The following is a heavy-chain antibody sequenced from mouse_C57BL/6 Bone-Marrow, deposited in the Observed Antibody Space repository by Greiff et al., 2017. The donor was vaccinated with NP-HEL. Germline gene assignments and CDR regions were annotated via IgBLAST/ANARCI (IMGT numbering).Heavy chain of an antibody. J-gene: IGHJ2*01. CDR2: IGPGSGST. CDR1: GYTFTDYY. V-gene: IGHV1-77*01. D-gene: IGHD1-1*01. Sequence: VQLQQSGAELVKPGASVKISCKASGYTFTDYYINWVKQRPGQGLEWIGKIGPGSGSTYYNEKFKGKATLTADKSSSTAYMQLSSLTSEDSAVCVCARGTAVVAYYFGCWGQVATLTVSS. CDR3: ARGTAVVAYYFGC.